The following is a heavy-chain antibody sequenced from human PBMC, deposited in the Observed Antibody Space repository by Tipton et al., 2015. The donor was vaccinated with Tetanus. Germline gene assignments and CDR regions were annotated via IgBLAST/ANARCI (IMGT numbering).Heavy chain of an antibody. J-gene: IGHJ4*02. Sequence: LSLTCAASGFTFSNSGMHWVRQAPGKGLEWVAIISYDGNYQSYAESVKGRFTISRDNSKSTLFLQMNGLRAEDTAAYYCIYTISWSAFDYWGQGSLVTVSS. CDR3: IYTISWSAFDY. V-gene: IGHV3-30*03. CDR1: GFTFSNSG. D-gene: IGHD6-13*01. CDR2: ISYDGNYQ.